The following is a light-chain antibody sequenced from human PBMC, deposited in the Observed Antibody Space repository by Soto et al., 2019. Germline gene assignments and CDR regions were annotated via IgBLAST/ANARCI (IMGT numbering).Light chain of an antibody. V-gene: IGKV3-15*01. CDR1: QSVGTY. CDR2: GAS. CDR3: QQYNNWPPWT. J-gene: IGKJ1*01. Sequence: VLTQSPATLSLSPGESAALSCRASQSVGTYLAWYQQKPGQAPRLLIYGASTRATGIPARFSGSGSGTEFTLTISSLQSEDFAVYYCQQYNNWPPWTFGQGTKVDIK.